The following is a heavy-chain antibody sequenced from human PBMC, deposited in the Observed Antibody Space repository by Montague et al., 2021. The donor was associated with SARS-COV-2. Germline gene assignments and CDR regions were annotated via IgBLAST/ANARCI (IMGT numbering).Heavy chain of an antibody. D-gene: IGHD6-6*01. CDR3: ARFSGIAVRRPFDY. CDR2: IFHNGTS. V-gene: IGHV4-4*02. CDR1: GGSISTSNC. Sequence: SETLSLTCAVSGGSISTSNCCNWVRQPPGKGLEWFGQIFHNGTSNYNPSPKSRVTISVDKSKNQFYLRLLSVTAAATAVYHCARFSGIAVRRPFDYWGQGTLVTVSS. J-gene: IGHJ4*02.